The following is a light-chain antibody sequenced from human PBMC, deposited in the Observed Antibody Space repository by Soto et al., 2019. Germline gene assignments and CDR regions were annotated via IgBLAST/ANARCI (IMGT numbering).Light chain of an antibody. Sequence: QSVLTQPPSVSGAPGQRVTISCTGTNSNIGADYGVQWYQQLPGTAPKLLIYADNIRPSGVPDRFSGSKSATSASLAITGLQPDDEADYYCQSYDRSLVGLVFGAGTKVTVL. V-gene: IGLV1-40*01. CDR3: QSYDRSLVGLV. CDR2: ADN. CDR1: NSNIGADYG. J-gene: IGLJ3*02.